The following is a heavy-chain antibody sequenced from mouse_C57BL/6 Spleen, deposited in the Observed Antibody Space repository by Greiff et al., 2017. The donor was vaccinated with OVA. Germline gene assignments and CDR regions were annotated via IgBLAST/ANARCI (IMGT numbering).Heavy chain of an antibody. CDR1: GYTFTSYW. J-gene: IGHJ2*01. Sequence: QVQLQQPGAELVRPGSSVKLSCKASGYTFTSYWMHWVKQRPIQGLEWIGNIDPSDSETHYNQKFKDKATLTVDKSSSTAYMQLSSLTSEDSAVYYCARGGGNYPYFDYWGQGTTLTVSS. D-gene: IGHD2-1*01. V-gene: IGHV1-52*01. CDR3: ARGGGNYPYFDY. CDR2: IDPSDSET.